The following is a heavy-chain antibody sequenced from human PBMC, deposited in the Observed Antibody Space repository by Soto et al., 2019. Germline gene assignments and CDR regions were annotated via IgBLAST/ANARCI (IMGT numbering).Heavy chain of an antibody. J-gene: IGHJ5*02. D-gene: IGHD3-3*01. CDR1: GDSISSSAYY. CDR2: IYYSGST. Sequence: SETLSLTCTVSGDSISSSAYYWGWIRQPPGKGLEWIGNIYYSGSTYYNPSLKSRATISVDTSKNQFSLKLSSVTAADTAVYYCARQRSGYYRNNWFDPWGQGTLVT. CDR3: ARQRSGYYRNNWFDP. V-gene: IGHV4-39*01.